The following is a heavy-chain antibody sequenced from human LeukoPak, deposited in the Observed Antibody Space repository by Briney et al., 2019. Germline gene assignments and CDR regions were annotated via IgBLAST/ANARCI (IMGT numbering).Heavy chain of an antibody. Sequence: ASVKVSCKASGYTFTDYYMHWVRQAPGQGLEWMGWINPNSGGTDYAQKFQGRVTMTRDTSISTAYMELSSLRSDDTAVYYCARVTIYGDYLENWFDPWGQGTLVTVSS. CDR2: INPNSGGT. V-gene: IGHV1-2*02. D-gene: IGHD4-17*01. CDR1: GYTFTDYY. CDR3: ARVTIYGDYLENWFDP. J-gene: IGHJ5*02.